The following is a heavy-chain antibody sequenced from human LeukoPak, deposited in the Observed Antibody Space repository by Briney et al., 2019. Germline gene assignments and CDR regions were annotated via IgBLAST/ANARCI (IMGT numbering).Heavy chain of an antibody. CDR3: ARDQGYAFDI. J-gene: IGHJ3*02. CDR1: GGSISNYY. Sequence: PSETLSLTCTVSGGSISNYYWSWIRQPPGKRLEWIGDVYYSGSTNYNPSLKSRVTISIGTSKNHFSLKLNSVTAADTAVYYCARDQGYAFDIWGQGTMVTVSS. CDR2: VYYSGST. V-gene: IGHV4-59*01.